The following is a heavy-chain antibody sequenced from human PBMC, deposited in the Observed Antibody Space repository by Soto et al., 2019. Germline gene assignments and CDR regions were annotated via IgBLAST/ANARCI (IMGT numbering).Heavy chain of an antibody. D-gene: IGHD3-22*01. CDR2: ISGSGGST. V-gene: IGHV3-23*01. CDR1: GFTFSSYA. Sequence: PGGSLRLSCAASGFTFSSYAMSWVRQAPGKGLEWVSAISGSGGSTYYADSVKGRFTISRDNSKNTLYLQMNSLRAEDTAVYYCAKDFRPAITMIVVVITGFDYWGQGTLVTVSS. CDR3: AKDFRPAITMIVVVITGFDY. J-gene: IGHJ4*02.